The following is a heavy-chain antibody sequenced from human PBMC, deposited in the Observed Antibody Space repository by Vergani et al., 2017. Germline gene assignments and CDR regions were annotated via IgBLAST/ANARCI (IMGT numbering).Heavy chain of an antibody. CDR3: AKGGGGAVFYDSTFDI. V-gene: IGHV3-30*18. Sequence: QVRLVESGGGVVQPGRSLRLSCAASGFTFSSYGMHWVRQAPGKGLEWVAVISYDGSNKYYADSVKGRFTISRDNSTNTLYLQMNSLRAEDTAVYYCAKGGGGAVFYDSTFDIWGQGTMVTVSS. CDR1: GFTFSSYG. CDR2: ISYDGSNK. J-gene: IGHJ3*02. D-gene: IGHD6-19*01.